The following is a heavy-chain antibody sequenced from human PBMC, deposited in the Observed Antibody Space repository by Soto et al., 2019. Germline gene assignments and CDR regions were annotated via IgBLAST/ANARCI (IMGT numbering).Heavy chain of an antibody. J-gene: IGHJ3*02. Sequence: WGSLRVSCAVSGFTFSDYYLSWIRRAPGKRVEWFSYITSRGATMCYADSVKSRFSISRDNARNSRYLQMNSLRVEDTAVYYCARVRSHASSNGFDIWGQGAMVTVSS. V-gene: IGHV3-11*01. D-gene: IGHD3-16*01. CDR2: ITSRGATM. CDR3: ARVRSHASSNGFDI. CDR1: GFTFSDYY.